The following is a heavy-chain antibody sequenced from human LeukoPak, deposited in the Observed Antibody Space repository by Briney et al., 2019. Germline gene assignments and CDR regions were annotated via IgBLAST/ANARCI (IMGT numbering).Heavy chain of an antibody. CDR3: ASLVAGTTSTLFDY. CDR2: INPNSGGT. Sequence: ASVKVSCKASGYTFTGYYMHWVRQAPGQGLEWMGWINPNSGGTNYAQKFQGRVTMTRDTSISTAYMELSRLRSDDTAVYYCASLVAGTTSTLFDYWGQGTLVTASS. CDR1: GYTFTGYY. J-gene: IGHJ4*02. D-gene: IGHD6-19*01. V-gene: IGHV1-2*02.